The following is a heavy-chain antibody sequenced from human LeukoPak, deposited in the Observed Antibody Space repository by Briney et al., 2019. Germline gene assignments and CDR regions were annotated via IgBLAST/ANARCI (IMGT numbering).Heavy chain of an antibody. D-gene: IGHD2-8*01. V-gene: IGHV4-4*07. Sequence: SETLSLTCSVSGVSLDEYYWYWIRQSAGNRLEWIGRIYSSGSTNYAPSLKSRVTMSIDTSKRHLSLKLSSVTAADTGFYYCARLNGDGFDIWGQGTKVTVSS. J-gene: IGHJ3*02. CDR3: ARLNGDGFDI. CDR2: IYSSGST. CDR1: GVSLDEYY.